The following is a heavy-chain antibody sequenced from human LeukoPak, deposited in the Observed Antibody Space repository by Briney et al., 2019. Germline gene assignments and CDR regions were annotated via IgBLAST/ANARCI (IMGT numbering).Heavy chain of an antibody. J-gene: IGHJ5*02. V-gene: IGHV4-59*02. CDR3: ARGGAALGVIYWFDP. Sequence: PSETLSLTCTVSGGSVSSYYWSWIRQPPGKGLEWIGYIYYSGSTNYNPSPKSRVTISVDTPKNQFSLKLSSVTAADTAVYYCARGGAALGVIYWFDPWGQGTLVTVSS. D-gene: IGHD3-16*02. CDR1: GGSVSSYY. CDR2: IYYSGST.